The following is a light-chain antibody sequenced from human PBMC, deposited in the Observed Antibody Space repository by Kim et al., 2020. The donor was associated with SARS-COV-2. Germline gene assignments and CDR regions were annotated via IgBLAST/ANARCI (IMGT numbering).Light chain of an antibody. V-gene: IGKV3-15*01. Sequence: EIVMTQSPATLSLSPGEGATLSCRASQSISSHLAWYQQKPGQAPRLLIYGASTRAIGIPARFSGSGCGTEFTLTISSLQSEDFAVYYCQQYDNWPPITFGQGTRLEIK. CDR3: QQYDNWPPIT. J-gene: IGKJ5*01. CDR1: QSISSH. CDR2: GAS.